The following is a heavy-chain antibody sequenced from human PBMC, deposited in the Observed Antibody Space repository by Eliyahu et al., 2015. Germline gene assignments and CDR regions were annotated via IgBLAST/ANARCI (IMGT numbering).Heavy chain of an antibody. CDR2: IKSDGSST. CDR1: GFTXXSXX. D-gene: IGHD4-17*01. V-gene: IGHV3-74*01. CDR3: ARDSLPNPDYGDYEGVYNWFDP. Sequence: EVQLVESGGGLVQPGGSLXXSCXAXGFTXXSXXMHWVRQAPGKGLVGVPRIKSDGSSTSYADSVKGRFTISRDNAKNTLYLQMNSLRAEDTAVYYCARDSLPNPDYGDYEGVYNWFDPWGQGTLVTVSS. J-gene: IGHJ5*02.